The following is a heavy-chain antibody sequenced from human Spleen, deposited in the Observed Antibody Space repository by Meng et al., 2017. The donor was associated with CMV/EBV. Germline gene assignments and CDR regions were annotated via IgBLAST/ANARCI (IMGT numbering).Heavy chain of an antibody. CDR1: GFRFRNYA. V-gene: IGHV3-33*06. CDR3: AKSRDYFSMGAFDI. Sequence: GESLKISCAASGFRFRNYAMHWVRQAPGKGLKWVAVIWDDGSNKYYADSVKGRFIISRDNSKNTLYLQMNSLRAEDTAVYYCAKSRDYFSMGAFDIWGQGTMVTVSS. D-gene: IGHD2/OR15-2a*01. J-gene: IGHJ3*02. CDR2: IWDDGSNK.